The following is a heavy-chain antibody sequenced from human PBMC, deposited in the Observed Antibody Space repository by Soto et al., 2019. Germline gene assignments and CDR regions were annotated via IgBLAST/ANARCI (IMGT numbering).Heavy chain of an antibody. CDR1: GFTFSSYG. CDR3: AKDPTCISTSCHEGNYFDY. Sequence: QVQLVESGGGVVQPGRSLRLSCAASGFTFSSYGMHWVRQAPGKGLEWVAVISYDGSNKYYADSVKGRFTISRDNSKNTLYQQMNSLRAEDTAVYYCAKDPTCISTSCHEGNYFDYWGQGTLVTVSS. V-gene: IGHV3-30*18. J-gene: IGHJ4*02. CDR2: ISYDGSNK. D-gene: IGHD2-2*01.